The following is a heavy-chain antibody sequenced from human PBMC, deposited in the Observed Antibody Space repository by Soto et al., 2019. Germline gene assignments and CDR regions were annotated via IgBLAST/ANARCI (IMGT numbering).Heavy chain of an antibody. CDR2: IYYSGST. V-gene: IGHV4-59*08. Sequence: QVQLQESGPGLVKPSETLSLTCTVSGGTISSWYWSWIRQPPGKGLEWMGYIYYSGSTNCNPSLXGSAXRXVDTSKNQFSLKLSSVTAADTAVYYCARRYGGAIDYWGQGTLVTVSS. D-gene: IGHD3-16*01. CDR1: GGTISSWY. J-gene: IGHJ4*02. CDR3: ARRYGGAIDY.